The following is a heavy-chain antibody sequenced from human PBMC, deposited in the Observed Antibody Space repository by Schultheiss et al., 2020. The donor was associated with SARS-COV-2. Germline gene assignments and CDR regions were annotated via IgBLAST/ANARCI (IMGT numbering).Heavy chain of an antibody. J-gene: IGHJ4*02. CDR3: ARVAITSSFQYQFDS. CDR1: GGSINSHY. CDR2: IYYSGST. Sequence: SETLSLTCTVSGGSINSHYWSWIRQPPEKGLEWIGNIYYSGSTNYNPSLKSRVTISVDTSKNQFSLKLSSVTAADTAVYYCARVAITSSFQYQFDSWSQGTLVTVSS. V-gene: IGHV4-59*11. D-gene: IGHD2-2*01.